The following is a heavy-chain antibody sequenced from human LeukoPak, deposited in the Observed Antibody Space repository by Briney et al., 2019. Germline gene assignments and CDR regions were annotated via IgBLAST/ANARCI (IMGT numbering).Heavy chain of an antibody. Sequence: SETLSLTCTLSLGSISSYYWSWIRQPPGQGLEWIGYIYYSGSTNYNPSLESRITISVDTCQNHFSLKLSYVTAADTAVYYCARDRGYDFWSGYFAVTTDAFDIWGQGTMVTVSS. V-gene: IGHV4-59*01. CDR3: ARDRGYDFWSGYFAVTTDAFDI. CDR1: LGSISSYY. CDR2: IYYSGST. J-gene: IGHJ3*02. D-gene: IGHD3-3*01.